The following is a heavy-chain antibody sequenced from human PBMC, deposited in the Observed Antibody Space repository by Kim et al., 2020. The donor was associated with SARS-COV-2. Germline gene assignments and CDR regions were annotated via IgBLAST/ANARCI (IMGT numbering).Heavy chain of an antibody. V-gene: IGHV1-18*01. J-gene: IGHJ6*02. CDR2: ISAYNGNT. Sequence: SVKVSCKASGYTFSSYGISWVRQAPGQGLEWMGWISAYNGNTNYAQKLQGRVTMTTDTSTSTAYMELRSLRSDDTAVYYCARDESPVCSSCPVDVWGPGTTVTVSS. CDR1: GYTFSSYG. D-gene: IGHD6-13*01. CDR3: ARDESPVCSSCPVDV.